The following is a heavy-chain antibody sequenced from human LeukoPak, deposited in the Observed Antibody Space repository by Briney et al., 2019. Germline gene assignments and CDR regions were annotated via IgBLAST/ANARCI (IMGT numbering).Heavy chain of an antibody. CDR1: GFTFSDYY. V-gene: IGHV3-11*01. CDR3: ARAMVVVTARRSEFYFDY. D-gene: IGHD2-21*02. J-gene: IGHJ4*02. Sequence: GSLRLSCAASGFTFSDYYMSWIRQAPGKGLEWVSYISSSGSTIYYADSVKGRFTISRDNAKNSLYLQMNSLRAEDTAVYYCARAMVVVTARRSEFYFDYWGQGTLVTVSS. CDR2: ISSSGSTI.